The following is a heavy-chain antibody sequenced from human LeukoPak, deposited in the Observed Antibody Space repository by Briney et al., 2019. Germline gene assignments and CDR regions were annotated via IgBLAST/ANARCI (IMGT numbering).Heavy chain of an antibody. J-gene: IGHJ3*02. CDR3: ARVGIVGANHDAFDI. CDR1: GFTFSSYD. CDR2: IGTAGDT. D-gene: IGHD1-26*01. V-gene: IGHV3-13*01. Sequence: HPGGSLRLSCAASGFTFSSYDMHWVRQATGKGLEWVSAIGTAGDTYYPGSVKGRFTISRENAKNSLYLQMNSLRAGDTAVYYCARVGIVGANHDAFDIWGQGTMVTVSS.